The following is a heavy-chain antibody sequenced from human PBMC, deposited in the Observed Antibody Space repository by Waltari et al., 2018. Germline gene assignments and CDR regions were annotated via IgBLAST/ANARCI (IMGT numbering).Heavy chain of an antibody. CDR3: ARIGSGSYYGYYYGMDV. D-gene: IGHD3-10*01. J-gene: IGHJ6*02. V-gene: IGHV4-59*01. CDR1: GGSISSYY. Sequence: QVQLQESGPGLVKPSETLSLTCTVSGGSISSYYLSWIRQPPGKGLEWIGYIYYSGSTNYNPSLKSRVTISVDTSKNQFSLKLSSVTAADTAVYYCARIGSGSYYGYYYGMDVWGQGTTVTVSS. CDR2: IYYSGST.